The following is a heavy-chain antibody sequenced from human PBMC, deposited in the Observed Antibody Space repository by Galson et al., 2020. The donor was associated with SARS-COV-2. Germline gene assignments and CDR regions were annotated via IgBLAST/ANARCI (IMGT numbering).Heavy chain of an antibody. J-gene: IGHJ6*03. V-gene: IGHV1-24*01. CDR1: GYTLTELS. CDR2: FDPEDGET. D-gene: IGHD3-3*01. CDR3: ATASLDVLRFWEWLSRMDG. Sequence: ASVTVSCKVSGYTLTELSMHWVRQAPGKGLEWMGGFDPEDGETIYAQKFQGRVTMTEDTSTDTAYMELSSLRSEDTAVYYCATASLDVLRFWEWLSRMDGWGKGTTVTVSS.